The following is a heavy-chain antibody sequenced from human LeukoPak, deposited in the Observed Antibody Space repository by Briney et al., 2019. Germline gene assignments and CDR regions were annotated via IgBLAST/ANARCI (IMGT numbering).Heavy chain of an antibody. V-gene: IGHV5-51*01. CDR2: IYPGDSDT. Sequence: GESLKISCKGSGYSFTSYWIGWVRPMPGKGLGWMGMIYPGDSDTRYSPPFQGQVTISADKSITTAYLQWSSLRASDTAMYYCARRLHSSSWRDAFDIWGQGTMVTVSS. J-gene: IGHJ3*02. D-gene: IGHD6-13*01. CDR3: ARRLHSSSWRDAFDI. CDR1: GYSFTSYW.